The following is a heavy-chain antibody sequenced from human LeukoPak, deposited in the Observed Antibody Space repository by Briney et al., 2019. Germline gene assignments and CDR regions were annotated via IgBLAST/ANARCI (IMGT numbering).Heavy chain of an antibody. D-gene: IGHD3-3*01. CDR2: ICYSGST. J-gene: IGHJ6*03. CDR1: GGSISSGGYY. CDR3: ARLGRYDFWSGYYPLYYYYYMDV. V-gene: IGHV4-31*03. Sequence: PSETLSLTCTVSGGSISSGGYYWSWIRQHPGKGLEWIGYICYSGSTYYNPSLKSRVTISVDTSKNQFSLKLSSVTAADTAVYYCARLGRYDFWSGYYPLYYYYYMDVWGKGTTVTVSS.